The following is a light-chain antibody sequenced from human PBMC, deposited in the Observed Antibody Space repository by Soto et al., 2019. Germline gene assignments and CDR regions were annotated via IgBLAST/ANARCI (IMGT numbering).Light chain of an antibody. Sequence: DIQMTQSPSSLFASVGDRVTITCRASRGISNYLAWYQQKPGKVPKLLISAASTLQSGVPSRFSGSGSGTDFTLTISSLQPEDVATYYCQKYDLAPYTFGQGTKLEIK. CDR1: RGISNY. V-gene: IGKV1-27*01. CDR2: AAS. J-gene: IGKJ2*01. CDR3: QKYDLAPYT.